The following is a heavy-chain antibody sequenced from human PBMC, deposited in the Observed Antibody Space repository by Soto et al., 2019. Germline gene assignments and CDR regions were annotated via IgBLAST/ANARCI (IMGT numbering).Heavy chain of an antibody. Sequence: ASVKVSCKASGNTVPNYAIHWVRQAPGKGLEWMGGFDPEDGKTIYAEKFQGRVTLTEDTSTDTAYMELSSLRSEDTAVYYCATQWAVADYNWFDPWGQGTLVTVSS. V-gene: IGHV1-24*01. D-gene: IGHD6-19*01. CDR3: ATQWAVADYNWFDP. CDR1: GNTVPNYA. CDR2: FDPEDGKT. J-gene: IGHJ5*02.